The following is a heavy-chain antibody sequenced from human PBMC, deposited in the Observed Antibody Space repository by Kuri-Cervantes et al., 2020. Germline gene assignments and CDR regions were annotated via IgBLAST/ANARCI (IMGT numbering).Heavy chain of an antibody. Sequence: GGSLRLSCAASGFTFSDYYMSWICQAPGKGLEWVSSISSSSSYIYYADSVKGRFTISRDNAKNSLYLQMNSLRAEDTAAYYCARDDVGWFDPWGQGTLVTVSS. CDR3: ARDDVGWFDP. CDR1: GFTFSDYY. V-gene: IGHV3-11*06. J-gene: IGHJ5*02. CDR2: ISSSSSYI.